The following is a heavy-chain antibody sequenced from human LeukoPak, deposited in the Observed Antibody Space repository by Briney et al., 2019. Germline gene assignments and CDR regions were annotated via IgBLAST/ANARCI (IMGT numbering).Heavy chain of an antibody. CDR1: GGSISSGGYY. J-gene: IGHJ4*02. CDR3: ATDNYGTFYYFAS. V-gene: IGHV4-31*03. Sequence: SETLSLTCTVSGGSISSGGYYWGWIRQHPGKGLEWIGYISYSGSTDYNPSLKSRVSISMDTPKNQFSLKLNSVTAADTAVYYCATDNYGTFYYFASWGQGTLVTVSS. D-gene: IGHD3-10*01. CDR2: ISYSGST.